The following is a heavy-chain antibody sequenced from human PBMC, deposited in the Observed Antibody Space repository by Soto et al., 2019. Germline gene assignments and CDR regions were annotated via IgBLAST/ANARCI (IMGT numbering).Heavy chain of an antibody. CDR2: IYYSGST. D-gene: IGHD7-27*01. V-gene: IGHV4-59*01. J-gene: IGHJ4*02. CDR3: ASGPLGSTVS. Sequence: QVQLQESGPGLVKPSETLSPTCTVSGGSISSYYWSWIRQPPGKGLEWIGYIYYSGSTNYNPSLKSRVTISVDTSKNQFSLKLSSVTAADTAVYYCASGPLGSTVSWGQGTLVTVSS. CDR1: GGSISSYY.